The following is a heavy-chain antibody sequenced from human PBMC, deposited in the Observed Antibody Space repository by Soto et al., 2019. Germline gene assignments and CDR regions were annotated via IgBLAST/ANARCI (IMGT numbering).Heavy chain of an antibody. CDR3: ARDHCTNGVCYSPFDY. CDR1: GYTFTGYY. J-gene: IGHJ4*02. CDR2: INPNSGGT. Sequence: ASVKVSCKASGYTFTGYYMHWVRQAPGQGLEWMGWINPNSGGTNYAQKFQGRVTMTRDTSISTAYMELSRLRSDDTAVYYCARDHCTNGVCYSPFDYWGQGTLVTV. D-gene: IGHD2-8*01. V-gene: IGHV1-2*02.